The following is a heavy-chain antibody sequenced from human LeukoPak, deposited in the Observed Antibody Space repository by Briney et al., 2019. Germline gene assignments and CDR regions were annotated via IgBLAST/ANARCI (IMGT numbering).Heavy chain of an antibody. Sequence: GASVKVSCKASGYTFTGYYMHWVRQAPGQGLEWMGWINPNSGGTNYAQKFQGRVTMTRDTSISTAYMELSRLRSDDTAVYYCARERGSTAGTVPWVDPWGQGTLVTVSS. J-gene: IGHJ5*02. CDR2: INPNSGGT. D-gene: IGHD6-13*01. CDR1: GYTFTGYY. V-gene: IGHV1-2*02. CDR3: ARERGSTAGTVPWVDP.